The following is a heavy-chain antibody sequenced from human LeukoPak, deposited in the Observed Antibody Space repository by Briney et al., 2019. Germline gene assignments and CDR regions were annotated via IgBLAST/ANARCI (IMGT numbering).Heavy chain of an antibody. D-gene: IGHD2/OR15-2a*01. Sequence: ASVKVSCTASGCTFSSYYMHWVRQAPGQGLEWMGIINPSIGSTSYAQKFQGRVTMTRDTSTNTVYMELSSLRSEDTAVYYCARGLYDPGNSHLNWFDPWGQGTLVTVSS. J-gene: IGHJ5*02. CDR2: INPSIGST. CDR1: GCTFSSYY. V-gene: IGHV1-46*01. CDR3: ARGLYDPGNSHLNWFDP.